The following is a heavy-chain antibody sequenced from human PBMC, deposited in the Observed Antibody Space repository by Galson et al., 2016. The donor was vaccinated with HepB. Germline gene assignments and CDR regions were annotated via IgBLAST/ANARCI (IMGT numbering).Heavy chain of an antibody. D-gene: IGHD3-22*01. CDR3: VRGRATYDSSGYWFDY. CDR1: GFSFTEYG. V-gene: IGHV3-33*01. Sequence: LSCAASGFSFTEYGMHWVRQAPGKGWEWLAVIYFNGRDIYYADSVKGRFTISRDTSKNKLYLQMNSLRAEDTAVYYCVRGRATYDSSGYWFDYWGQGALVTVSS. CDR2: IYFNGRDI. J-gene: IGHJ4*02.